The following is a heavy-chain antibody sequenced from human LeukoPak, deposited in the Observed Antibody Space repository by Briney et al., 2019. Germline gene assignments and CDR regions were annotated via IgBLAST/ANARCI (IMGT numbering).Heavy chain of an antibody. J-gene: IGHJ4*02. V-gene: IGHV3-30*04. CDR1: GFSVSNFA. Sequence: PGGSLRLSCAASGFSVSNFAIHWVRQAPGKGLECLAVISHDGGTKHYADSVKGRFTISRDNSNNSLSLQMNSLSAEDTAVYCCARARGRWHLLPLDFWGQGTLVTVSS. D-gene: IGHD2-15*01. CDR3: ARARGRWHLLPLDF. CDR2: ISHDGGTK.